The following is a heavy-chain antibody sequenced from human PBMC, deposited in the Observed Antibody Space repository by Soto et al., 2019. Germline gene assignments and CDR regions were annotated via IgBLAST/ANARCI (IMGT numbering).Heavy chain of an antibody. J-gene: IGHJ6*02. V-gene: IGHV3-15*07. CDR3: TTDFGVTIVRGVSGRYYGMDV. CDR1: GFTFSNAR. Sequence: EVQLVESGGGLVKPGGSLRLSCAASGFTFSNARMNWVRQAPGKGLEWVGRIKSKGDGRRKDYAAPGKGRFTISKNDLKKNLFLQINNMKTEDTTVYYCTTDFGVTIVRGVSGRYYGMDVWGQGTTVTVSS. D-gene: IGHD3-10*01. CDR2: IKSKGDGRRK.